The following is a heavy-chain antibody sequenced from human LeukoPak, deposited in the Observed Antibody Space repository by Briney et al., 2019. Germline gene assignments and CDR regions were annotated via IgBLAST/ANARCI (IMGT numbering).Heavy chain of an antibody. Sequence: GGSLRLSCVASGFTFCSYAMNWVRQAPGKGLEWVSAISGRGGNTYYADSVKGRFTISRDNSKNTLYLEMNSLRAEDTAKYYCAKDEPSGSYKDWGQGTLVTVSS. CDR3: AKDEPSGSYKD. V-gene: IGHV3-23*01. CDR2: ISGRGGNT. CDR1: GFTFCSYA. J-gene: IGHJ4*02. D-gene: IGHD3-10*01.